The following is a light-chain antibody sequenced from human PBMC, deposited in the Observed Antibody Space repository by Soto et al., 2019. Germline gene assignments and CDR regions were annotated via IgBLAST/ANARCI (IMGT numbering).Light chain of an antibody. V-gene: IGKV1-5*01. CDR3: QQYETFSGT. CDR2: HAS. Sequence: DIRMTQSPSTLSASVRYTVTFTCRASQSVSGWLAWYQQKPGEAPKLLIYHASALPRGVPSRFSGSGSGTKFTLTIASLQHEDFATYYGQQYETFSGTFGPGTKVDI. CDR1: QSVSGW. J-gene: IGKJ1*01.